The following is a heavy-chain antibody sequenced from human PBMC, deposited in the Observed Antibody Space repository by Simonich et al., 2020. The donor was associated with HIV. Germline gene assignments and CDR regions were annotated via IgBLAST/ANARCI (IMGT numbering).Heavy chain of an antibody. Sequence: QLQLQESGPGLVKPSETLSLTCTVSGGSISSSSYYWGWIRQPPGKGLEWNGSISYRGSTYYTPTLKSRVTISVDTSKNQFSLKLSSVTAADTAVYYCARHLYLGSGSYYPYYYYYYMDVWGKGTTVTVSS. CDR3: ARHLYLGSGSYYPYYYYYYMDV. J-gene: IGHJ6*03. CDR2: ISYRGST. D-gene: IGHD3-10*01. V-gene: IGHV4-39*01. CDR1: GGSISSSSYY.